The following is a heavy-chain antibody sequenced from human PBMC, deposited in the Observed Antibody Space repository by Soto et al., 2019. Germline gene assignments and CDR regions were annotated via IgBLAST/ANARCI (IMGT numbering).Heavy chain of an antibody. J-gene: IGHJ6*02. Sequence: QVQLQESGPGLVKPSGTLSLTCAVSGGSINSNNWWSWVRQPPGKGLEWIGEINPSGGTNYNPSLKSRVRISIDKSKNQFSLKLTSVTAADTAVYYCARDYASGNFPPYIYYGMDVWGQGTTVTVSS. CDR1: GGSINSNNW. CDR3: ARDYASGNFPPYIYYGMDV. CDR2: INPSGGT. V-gene: IGHV4-4*02. D-gene: IGHD3-10*01.